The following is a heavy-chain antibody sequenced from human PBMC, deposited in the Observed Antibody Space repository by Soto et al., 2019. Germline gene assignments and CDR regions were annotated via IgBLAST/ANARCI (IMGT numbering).Heavy chain of an antibody. CDR3: ARGFLVFLEFDGDPQYCMAV. CDR1: GYTFTSYD. V-gene: IGHV1-8*01. J-gene: IGHJ6*04. Sequence: ASVKVSCKASGYTFTSYDINWVRQATGQGLEWMGWMNPNSGNTGYAQKFQGRVTMTRNTSISTAYMELSSLRSEDTAVYYCARGFLVFLEFDGDPQYCMAVWGKGTTVTGSS. D-gene: IGHD3-3*01. CDR2: MNPNSGNT.